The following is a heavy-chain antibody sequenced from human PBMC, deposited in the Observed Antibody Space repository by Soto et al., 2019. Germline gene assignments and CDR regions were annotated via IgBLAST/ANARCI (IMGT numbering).Heavy chain of an antibody. Sequence: QVQVVESGGGVVQPGRSLRLSCAASGFTFSSFGMHWVRQAPGKGLEWVSLIWYDGSKKSFGDSVKGRFTISRHTSRNTVYLQMNSLRADDTAVYYCARDASYYGLWSGYYPSRNGMDVWGQGTTVTVSS. D-gene: IGHD3-3*01. CDR3: ARDASYYGLWSGYYPSRNGMDV. V-gene: IGHV3-33*01. CDR2: IWYDGSKK. CDR1: GFTFSSFG. J-gene: IGHJ6*02.